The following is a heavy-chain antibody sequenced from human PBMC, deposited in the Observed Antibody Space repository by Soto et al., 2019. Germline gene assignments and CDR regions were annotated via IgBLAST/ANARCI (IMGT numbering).Heavy chain of an antibody. V-gene: IGHV3-15*01. J-gene: IGHJ4*02. CDR3: STDLGCSSTSCY. D-gene: IGHD2-2*01. CDR1: GSTFSNAW. Sequence: EVQLVESGGGLVKPGGSLRLSCAASGSTFSNAWMSWVRQAPGKGLEWVGRIKSKTDGGTTDYAAPVKGRFTISRDDSKNTLYLHMNSLKTEDTAVYYCSTDLGCSSTSCYWGQGTLVTVSS. CDR2: IKSKTDGGTT.